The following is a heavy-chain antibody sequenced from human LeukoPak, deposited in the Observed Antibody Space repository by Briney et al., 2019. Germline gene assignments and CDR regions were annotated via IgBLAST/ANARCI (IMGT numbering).Heavy chain of an antibody. CDR1: GGSISSYY. V-gene: IGHV4-59*01. CDR3: ARDRRGLDY. Sequence: SETLSLTCTVSGGSISSYYWSWIRQPPGKGLEWIGYIYYSGSTNYNPSLRSRVTISVDTSKNQFSLKLSSVTAADTAVYYCARDRRGLDYWGQGTLVTVSS. J-gene: IGHJ4*02. CDR2: IYYSGST. D-gene: IGHD3-16*01.